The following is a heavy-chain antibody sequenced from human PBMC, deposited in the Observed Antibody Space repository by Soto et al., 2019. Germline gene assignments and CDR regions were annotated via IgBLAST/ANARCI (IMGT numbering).Heavy chain of an antibody. CDR3: ARNLAAAVEGGMDV. CDR2: IIPIFGTP. CDR1: GGAFSSYD. V-gene: IGHV1-69*13. Sequence: ASVKVSCKASGGAFSSYDINWVRQAPGQGLEWMGGIIPIFGTPNYAQKFQGRITITADESTSTAYMELNRLRSEDTAVYYCARNLAAAVEGGMDVWGQGTTVTVSS. J-gene: IGHJ6*02. D-gene: IGHD6-13*01.